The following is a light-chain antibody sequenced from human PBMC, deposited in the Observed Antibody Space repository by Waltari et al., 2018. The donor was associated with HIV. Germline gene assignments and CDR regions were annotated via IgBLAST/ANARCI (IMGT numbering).Light chain of an antibody. CDR2: AAS. CDR1: EDVLTY. J-gene: IGKJ4*01. V-gene: IGKV1-39*01. CDR3: QQHLRTPLT. Sequence: DVKMTQSPSSLSASVGDTVTITCRASEDVLTYVNWYQQKLGKAPKLLMYAASSVQSGVPLRFSGSASGTHFNFTINGLQAEDFATYYCQQHLRTPLTFGGGTRVEI.